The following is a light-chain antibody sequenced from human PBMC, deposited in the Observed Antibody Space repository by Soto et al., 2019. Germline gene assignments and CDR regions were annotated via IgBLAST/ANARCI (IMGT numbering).Light chain of an antibody. CDR2: GAS. CDR1: HSVTTH. Sequence: EIVLTQSPDTLSLSPGERATLSCWASHSVTTHLAWFQQRPGQTPRLLIYGASTRATGIPARFSGSGSGTEFTLTISSLQSEDLAVYYCQQYNNWRRSFGQGTKVDIK. J-gene: IGKJ2*03. CDR3: QQYNNWRRS. V-gene: IGKV3-15*01.